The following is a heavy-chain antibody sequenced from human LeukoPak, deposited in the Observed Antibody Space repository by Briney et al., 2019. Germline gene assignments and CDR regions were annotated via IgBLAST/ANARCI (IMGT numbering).Heavy chain of an antibody. CDR2: IYYSGST. CDR1: GGSIRSSSYY. J-gene: IGHJ4*02. Sequence: SETLSLTCTVSGGSIRSSSYYWGWIRQPPGKGLEWIGSIYYSGSTYYNPSLKSRLTMSVDTSENQFSLRLRSMTAADTAVYYCASFDEGIAVPWGQGTLVIVSS. CDR3: ASFDEGIAVP. V-gene: IGHV4-39*01. D-gene: IGHD6-19*01.